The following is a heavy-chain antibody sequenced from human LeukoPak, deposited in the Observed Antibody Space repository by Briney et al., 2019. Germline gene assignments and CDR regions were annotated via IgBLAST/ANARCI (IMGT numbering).Heavy chain of an antibody. Sequence: QPGGSLRLSCAASGFTFSSYAMHWVRQAPGKGLEYVSGISTNGGSTNYANSVKGRFTISRDNSKNTLYLQMGSLRAEGMAVYYCARDHGSGSYSDYWGQGTLVTVSS. CDR2: ISTNGGST. J-gene: IGHJ4*02. CDR3: ARDHGSGSYSDY. CDR1: GFTFSSYA. D-gene: IGHD1-26*01. V-gene: IGHV3-64*01.